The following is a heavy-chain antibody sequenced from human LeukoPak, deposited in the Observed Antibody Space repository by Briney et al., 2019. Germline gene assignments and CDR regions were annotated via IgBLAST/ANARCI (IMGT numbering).Heavy chain of an antibody. V-gene: IGHV3-30*02. J-gene: IGHJ4*02. Sequence: PGGSLRLSCVTSGLTFTNHGFHWLRQSAGRGLEWVAFVRNDGFDTYHSNTVKGRFSISRDDSKNTVYLQMNSLRAEDTALYYCARDRGKDYFGDWGQGTQVTVSS. D-gene: IGHD4-23*01. CDR3: ARDRGKDYFGD. CDR1: GLTFTNHG. CDR2: VRNDGFDT.